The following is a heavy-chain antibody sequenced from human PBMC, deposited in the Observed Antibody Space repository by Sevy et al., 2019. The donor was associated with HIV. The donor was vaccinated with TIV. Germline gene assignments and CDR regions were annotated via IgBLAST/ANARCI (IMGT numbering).Heavy chain of an antibody. V-gene: IGHV1-18*01. CDR1: GYTFSIYR. CDR2: ISPHTGDT. CDR3: ARAFCTSGRCYSLAY. Sequence: ASVKVSCKVSGYTFSIYRITWVRQAPGQGIEWMGWISPHTGDTKFAENFQDRVTMSTDTSTATAYMELSSLRSDDTAVYYCARAFCTSGRCYSLAYWGQGTMVTVSS. J-gene: IGHJ4*02. D-gene: IGHD2-15*01.